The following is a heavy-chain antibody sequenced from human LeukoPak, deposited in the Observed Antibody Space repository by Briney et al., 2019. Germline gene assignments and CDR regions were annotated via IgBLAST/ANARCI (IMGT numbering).Heavy chain of an antibody. CDR2: ISSTGGSI. Sequence: GGSLRLSCKASGFILGGHTIHWVRQAPGKGLEHVSFISSTGGSIHFADSVRGRFTISRDNSKNTLYLEMGSLRPEDTAVYYCVRDRNGCPDAVFCAFDVWGQGTLVTVS. V-gene: IGHV3-64*02. CDR1: GFILGGHT. CDR3: VRDRNGCPDAVFCAFDV. D-gene: IGHD6-19*01. J-gene: IGHJ3*01.